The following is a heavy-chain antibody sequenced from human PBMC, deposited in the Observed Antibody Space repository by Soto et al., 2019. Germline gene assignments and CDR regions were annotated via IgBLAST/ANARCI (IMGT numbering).Heavy chain of an antibody. Sequence: GPTLVNPTQTLTLTCTFSGFSLSTILMRVSWIRHPPGKALEWLARIDWDDDKFYSTSLKTRLTISKDTSKNQVVLTMTNMDPVDTATYYCARSYMVRGVIDAFDIWGQGTMVTVSS. V-gene: IGHV2-70*04. CDR1: GFSLSTILMR. J-gene: IGHJ3*02. D-gene: IGHD3-10*01. CDR3: ARSYMVRGVIDAFDI. CDR2: IDWDDDK.